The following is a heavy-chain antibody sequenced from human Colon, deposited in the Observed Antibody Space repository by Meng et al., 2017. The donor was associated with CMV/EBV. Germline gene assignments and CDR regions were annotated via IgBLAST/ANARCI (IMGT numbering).Heavy chain of an antibody. CDR3: ARDTFIRITPSGFLNEEGHDYVFDL. CDR2: ISSGQSYR. Sequence: GESLKISCAASGFTFSRYSMHWVRQAPGKGLEWVSSISSGQSYRYYADSVKGRFTVSRDNARNSLYLQMNSLRVDDTATYYCARDTFIRITPSGFLNEEGHDYVFDLWGQGTTVTVSS. V-gene: IGHV3-21*01. CDR1: GFTFSRYS. J-gene: IGHJ3*01. D-gene: IGHD3-3*01.